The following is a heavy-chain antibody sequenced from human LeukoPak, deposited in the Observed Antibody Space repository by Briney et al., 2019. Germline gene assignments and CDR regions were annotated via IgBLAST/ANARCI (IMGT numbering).Heavy chain of an antibody. V-gene: IGHV4-31*03. Sequence: SETLSLTCTVSGGSISSGGYYWSWIRQHPGKGLGWIGYIYYSGSTYYNPSLKSRVTISVDTSKNQFSLKLSSVTAADTAVYYCARSATGDHFDYWGQGTLVTVSS. CDR2: IYYSGST. J-gene: IGHJ4*02. D-gene: IGHD7-27*01. CDR3: ARSATGDHFDY. CDR1: GGSISSGGYY.